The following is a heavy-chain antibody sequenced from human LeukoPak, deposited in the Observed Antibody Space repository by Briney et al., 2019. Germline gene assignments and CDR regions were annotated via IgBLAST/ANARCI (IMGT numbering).Heavy chain of an antibody. CDR2: IYTSGST. CDR1: GGSISSYY. V-gene: IGHV4-4*07. D-gene: IGHD6-19*01. J-gene: IGHJ3*02. CDR3: ARDNRGIAVAGTTAFDI. Sequence: SETLSLTCTVSGGSISSYYWSWIRQPAGKGLEWIGRIYTSGSTNYNPSLKSRVTMSVDTSKNQFSLKLSSVTAADTAVYYCARDNRGIAVAGTTAFDIWGQGTMVTVSS.